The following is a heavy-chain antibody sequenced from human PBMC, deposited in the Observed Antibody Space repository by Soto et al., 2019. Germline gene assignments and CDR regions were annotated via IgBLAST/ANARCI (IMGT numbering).Heavy chain of an antibody. D-gene: IGHD4-17*01. CDR1: GYTFTSYA. J-gene: IGHJ6*03. CDR2: INAGNGNT. V-gene: IGHV1-3*01. CDR3: ARDGDDYGDYRTYYYYYMDV. Sequence: QVQLVQSGAEVKKPGASVKVSCKASGYTFTSYAMHWVRQAPGQRLEWMGWINAGNGNTKYSQKFQGRVTITRDTSASTAYMELSILRSEDTAVYYCARDGDDYGDYRTYYYYYMDVWGKGTTVTVSS.